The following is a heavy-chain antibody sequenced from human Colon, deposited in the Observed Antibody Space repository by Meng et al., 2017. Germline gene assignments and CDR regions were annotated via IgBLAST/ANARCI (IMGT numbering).Heavy chain of an antibody. CDR3: ASGTRATTTVFAFDI. V-gene: IGHV3-30*19. CDR1: GFTFSSYG. D-gene: IGHD4-17*01. Sequence: GGSLRLSCAASGFTFSSYGMHWVRQAPGKGLEWVAVISYDGSNKYYADSVKGRFTISRDNSKNTLYLQMNSPRAEDTAVYYCASGTRATTTVFAFDIWGQGTMVTVSS. CDR2: ISYDGSNK. J-gene: IGHJ3*02.